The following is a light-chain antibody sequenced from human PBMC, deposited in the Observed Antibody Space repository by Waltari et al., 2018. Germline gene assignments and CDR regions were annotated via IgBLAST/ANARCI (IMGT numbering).Light chain of an antibody. CDR1: QGIGNA. J-gene: IGKJ1*01. CDR2: SAS. Sequence: DIQMTQSPSSLSASVGARVTITCRASQGIGNALGWFQQRPGEPPKRLIFSASNLQTGVPSRCSGTGSGTEFTLTISSLQPEDFATYYCLQHNTYPLTFGQGTRVEIK. CDR3: LQHNTYPLT. V-gene: IGKV1-17*01.